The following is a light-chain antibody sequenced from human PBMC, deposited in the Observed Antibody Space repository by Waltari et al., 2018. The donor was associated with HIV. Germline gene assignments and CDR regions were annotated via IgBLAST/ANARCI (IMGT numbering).Light chain of an antibody. CDR2: GGS. J-gene: IGKJ3*01. CDR3: QQYGGSPIFT. Sequence: EILFTQSPGTLSLSPAHRALLSCSARQSVTRPYLAWYQQKPGQSPTLLISGGSNRATGIPDRFRGSGSGTDFTLTISRLEPEDFAVYYCQQYGGSPIFTFGPGTKVEIK. V-gene: IGKV3-20*01. CDR1: QSVTRPY.